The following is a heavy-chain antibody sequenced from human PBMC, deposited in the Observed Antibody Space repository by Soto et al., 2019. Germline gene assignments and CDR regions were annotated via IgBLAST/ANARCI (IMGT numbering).Heavy chain of an antibody. D-gene: IGHD3-3*01. Sequence: GGSLRLSCAASGFTFSSYAMSWVRQAPGKGLEWVSAISGSGGSTYYADSVKGRFTISRDNSKNTLYLQMNSLRAEDTAVYYCAKDPRITIFGVALADYYYYYMDVWGKGTTVTVSS. CDR1: GFTFSSYA. V-gene: IGHV3-23*01. J-gene: IGHJ6*03. CDR3: AKDPRITIFGVALADYYYYYMDV. CDR2: ISGSGGST.